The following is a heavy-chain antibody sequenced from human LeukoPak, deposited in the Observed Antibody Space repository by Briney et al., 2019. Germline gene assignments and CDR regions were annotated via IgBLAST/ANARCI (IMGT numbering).Heavy chain of an antibody. Sequence: GGSLRLSCAASGFTFSSYAMNWVRQAPGKGLEWVSAISGGGGSTYYTDSVKGRFTISRDNSKNTLFLQMNSLRAEDTAVYFCARGVGIDYWGQGTPVTVSS. CDR3: ARGVGIDY. CDR1: GFTFSSYA. J-gene: IGHJ4*02. CDR2: ISGGGGST. D-gene: IGHD7-27*01. V-gene: IGHV3-23*01.